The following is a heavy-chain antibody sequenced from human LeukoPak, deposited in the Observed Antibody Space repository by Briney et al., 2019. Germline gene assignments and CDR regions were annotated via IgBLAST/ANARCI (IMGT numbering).Heavy chain of an antibody. CDR3: AARSGISPYYIDY. Sequence: GGSLRLSCAASGFTFSSFGMSWVRQGPGKGLEWVSGISGNGRSTYYADSVKGRFTISRDNSRNTLYLQTNSLRAEDTALYYCAARSGISPYYIDYWGQGTLVTVSS. CDR2: ISGNGRST. J-gene: IGHJ4*02. V-gene: IGHV3-23*01. D-gene: IGHD1-26*01. CDR1: GFTFSSFG.